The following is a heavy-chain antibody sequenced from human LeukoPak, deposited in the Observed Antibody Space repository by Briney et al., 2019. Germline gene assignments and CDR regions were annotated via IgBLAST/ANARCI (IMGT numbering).Heavy chain of an antibody. CDR2: FDPEDGET. D-gene: IGHD2-15*01. Sequence: ASVKVSCKVSGYTLTELSMHWVRQAPGKGLEWRGGFDPEDGETIYAQKFQGRVTMTEDTSTDTAYMELSSLRSEDTAVYYCATDRDCSGGSCYYFDYWGQGTLVTVSS. J-gene: IGHJ4*02. CDR3: ATDRDCSGGSCYYFDY. V-gene: IGHV1-24*01. CDR1: GYTLTELS.